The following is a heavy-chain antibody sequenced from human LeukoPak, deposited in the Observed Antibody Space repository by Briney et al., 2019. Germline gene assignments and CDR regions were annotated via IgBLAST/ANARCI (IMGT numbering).Heavy chain of an antibody. J-gene: IGHJ4*02. CDR2: IRSKAYGGTT. D-gene: IGHD1-7*01. CDR3: VRAGLRTTPYYFDY. CDR1: GFTFGDYA. Sequence: GRSLRLSCTASGFTFGDYAMSWFRQAPGKGLEWVGFIRSKAYGGTTEYAASVKGRFTISRDDSKNSLYLQMNSLKTEDTAVYFCVRAGLRTTPYYFDYWGQGTLVTVSS. V-gene: IGHV3-49*03.